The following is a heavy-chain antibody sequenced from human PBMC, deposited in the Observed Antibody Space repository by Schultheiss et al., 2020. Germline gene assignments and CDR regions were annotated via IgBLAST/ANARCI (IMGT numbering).Heavy chain of an antibody. CDR1: GASISNSY. CDR2: IFYSGST. Sequence: SETLSLTCSVSGASISNSYWSWIRQPPGKRPEWIGYIFYSGSTNYNPSLKSRVTISVDKSKNQFSLKLSSVTAADTAVYYCARGIAAAGNYYYYGMDVWGQGTTVTVSS. J-gene: IGHJ6*02. D-gene: IGHD6-13*01. CDR3: ARGIAAAGNYYYYGMDV. V-gene: IGHV4-59*12.